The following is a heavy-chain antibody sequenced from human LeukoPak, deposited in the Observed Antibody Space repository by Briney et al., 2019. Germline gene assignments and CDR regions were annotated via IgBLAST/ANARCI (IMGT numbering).Heavy chain of an antibody. CDR2: INQDGSEI. CDR1: GFSFTSFW. CDR3: ARDRVTMIA. D-gene: IGHD3-22*01. V-gene: IGHV3-7*01. J-gene: IGHJ5*02. Sequence: PGGSLRLSCAASGFSFTSFWVTWVRQAPGKGLEWVANINQDGSEIYSVASVKGRFTISRDNAKNSVYLQMNSLRPEDTGVYYCARDRVTMIAWGQGTQVTVSP.